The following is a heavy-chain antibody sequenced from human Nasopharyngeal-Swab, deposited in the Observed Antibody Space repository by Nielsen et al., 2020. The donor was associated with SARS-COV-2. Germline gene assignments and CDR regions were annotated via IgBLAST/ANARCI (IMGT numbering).Heavy chain of an antibody. D-gene: IGHD6-13*01. J-gene: IGHJ5*02. Sequence: SETLSLTCTVSGGSISSYYWSWIRQPPGKGLEWIGYIYYSGSTNYNPSLKSRVTISVDTSKNQFSLKLSPVTAADTAVYYCARDLITAAGRDWFDPWGQGTLVTVSS. CDR2: IYYSGST. V-gene: IGHV4-59*01. CDR3: ARDLITAAGRDWFDP. CDR1: GGSISSYY.